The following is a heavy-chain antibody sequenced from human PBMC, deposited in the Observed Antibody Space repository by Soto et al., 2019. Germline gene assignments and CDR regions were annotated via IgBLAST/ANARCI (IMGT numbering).Heavy chain of an antibody. D-gene: IGHD3-3*01. V-gene: IGHV3-23*01. CDR2: ISGSGGST. CDR3: AKDQLTYYDLWSGYLWYFDL. CDR1: GFTFSSYA. J-gene: IGHJ2*01. Sequence: EVQLLESGGGLVQPGGSLRLSCAASGFTFSSYAMSWVRQAPGKGLEWVSAISGSGGSTYYADSVKGRFTISRDNSKNTLYLQMNSMRAEDTAVYYCAKDQLTYYDLWSGYLWYFDLWGRGTLVTVSS.